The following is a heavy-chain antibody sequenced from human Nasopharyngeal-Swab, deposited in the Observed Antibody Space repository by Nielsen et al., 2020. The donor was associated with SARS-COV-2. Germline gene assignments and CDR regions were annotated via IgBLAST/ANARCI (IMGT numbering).Heavy chain of an antibody. Sequence: GGSLRLSCAASGFTFSSYSMNWVRQAPGKGLEWVSSISSSSSYIYYADSVKGRFTISRDNAKNSPYLQMNSLRAEDTAVYYCARAYYDSEVSGYYYYYMDVWGKGTTVTVSS. V-gene: IGHV3-21*01. CDR2: ISSSSSYI. CDR3: ARAYYDSEVSGYYYYYMDV. J-gene: IGHJ6*03. CDR1: GFTFSSYS. D-gene: IGHD3-22*01.